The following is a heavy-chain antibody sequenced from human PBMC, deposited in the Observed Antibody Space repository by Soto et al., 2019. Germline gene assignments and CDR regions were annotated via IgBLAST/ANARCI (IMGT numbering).Heavy chain of an antibody. CDR1: GFTFSNYA. CDR3: AKSSGYRGFHDGPDSKWFDY. J-gene: IGHJ4*02. Sequence: EVQLLESGGTLVQPGGSLRLSCVASGFTFSNYAMSWVRQAPGKGLEWVSTVTTRGASTYYADSVKGRFAISREESMNTLYLQMNSLRAADTAVYYCAKSSGYRGFHDGPDSKWFDYWGQGTLVTVSS. CDR2: VTTRGAST. D-gene: IGHD5-12*01. V-gene: IGHV3-23*01.